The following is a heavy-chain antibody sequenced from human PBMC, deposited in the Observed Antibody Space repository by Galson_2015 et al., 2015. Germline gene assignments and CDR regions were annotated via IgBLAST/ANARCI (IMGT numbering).Heavy chain of an antibody. D-gene: IGHD3-9*01. Sequence: SLRLSCAASGFTFSSYAMGWVRQAPGKGLEWVSALSGSGDNTYYADSVKGRFTISRDNSKNTLYLQMNSLRAEDTAVYYCAKYYDILTGYYTSFDYWGQGTLVTVSS. CDR3: AKYYDILTGYYTSFDY. V-gene: IGHV3-23*01. CDR2: LSGSGDNT. CDR1: GFTFSSYA. J-gene: IGHJ4*02.